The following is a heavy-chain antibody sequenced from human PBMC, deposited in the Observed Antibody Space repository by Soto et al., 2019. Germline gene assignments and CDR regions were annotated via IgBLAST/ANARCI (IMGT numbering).Heavy chain of an antibody. CDR1: GFTFSSYA. J-gene: IGHJ4*02. CDR3: AKVTLGYSGYDPGSYYFYY. CDR2: ISGSGGST. D-gene: IGHD5-12*01. V-gene: IGHV3-23*01. Sequence: GGSLRLSCAASGFTFSSYAMSWVRQAPGKGLEWVSAISGSGGSTYYADSVKGRFTISRDNSKNTLYLQMNSLRAEDTAVYYCAKVTLGYSGYDPGSYYFYYWGQGTLVTVSS.